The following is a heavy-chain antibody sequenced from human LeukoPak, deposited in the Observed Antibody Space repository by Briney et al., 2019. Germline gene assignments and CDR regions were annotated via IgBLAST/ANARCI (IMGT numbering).Heavy chain of an antibody. CDR3: AKDHRLYGDYVHYYYYGMDV. D-gene: IGHD4-17*01. Sequence: PGGSLRLSCAASGFTFSSYAMSWVRQAPGKGLEWVSAISGSGGSTYYADSVKGRFTISRDNSKNTPYLQMNSLRAEDTAVYYCAKDHRLYGDYVHYYYYGMDVWGQGTTVTVSS. V-gene: IGHV3-23*01. CDR2: ISGSGGST. J-gene: IGHJ6*02. CDR1: GFTFSSYA.